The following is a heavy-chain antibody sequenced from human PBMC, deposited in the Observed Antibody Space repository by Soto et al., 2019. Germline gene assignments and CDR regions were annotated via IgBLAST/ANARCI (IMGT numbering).Heavy chain of an antibody. Sequence: PSETLSLTCTVSGASISSGCYYWSWIRQRPGQGLEWIAYIFYTGRAYYNPSLESRLSISIDRSKNQFSLKLSSVSAAETAVYYCARDRKDYQDIWGKGTRFTVSS. CDR2: IFYTGRA. J-gene: IGHJ6*04. D-gene: IGHD4-17*01. CDR1: GASISSGCYY. CDR3: ARDRKDYQDI. V-gene: IGHV4-31*02.